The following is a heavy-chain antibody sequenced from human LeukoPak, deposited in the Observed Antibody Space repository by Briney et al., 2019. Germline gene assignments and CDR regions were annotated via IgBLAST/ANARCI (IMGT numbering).Heavy chain of an antibody. D-gene: IGHD2/OR15-2a*01. Sequence: GGSLRLSCAASGFTLSNYWVHWVRHAPGEGLVWVSRINEPGTWPTYEDSVRGRFTISRDNAKNTVYLQMNSLRTEDTAVYYCASGHVTDLRIFDYWGQGTLVSVSS. CDR2: INEPGTWP. J-gene: IGHJ4*02. V-gene: IGHV3-74*03. CDR3: ASGHVTDLRIFDY. CDR1: GFTLSNYW.